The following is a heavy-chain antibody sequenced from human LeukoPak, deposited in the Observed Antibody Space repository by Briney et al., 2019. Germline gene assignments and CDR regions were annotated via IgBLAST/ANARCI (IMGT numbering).Heavy chain of an antibody. D-gene: IGHD2-21*02. Sequence: PGGSLRLSCAASGFTFSSYSMNWVRQAPGKGLEWVSSISSSSSYIYYADSVKGRFTISRDNAKNSLYLQMNSLRAEDTAVYYCARDRAYCGGDCYSAEYFQHWGQGTLVTVSS. CDR2: ISSSSSYI. J-gene: IGHJ1*01. CDR1: GFTFSSYS. CDR3: ARDRAYCGGDCYSAEYFQH. V-gene: IGHV3-21*01.